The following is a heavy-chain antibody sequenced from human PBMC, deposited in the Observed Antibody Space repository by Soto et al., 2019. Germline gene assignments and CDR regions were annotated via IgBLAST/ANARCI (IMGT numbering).Heavy chain of an antibody. CDR2: INPNSGGT. D-gene: IGHD3-10*01. CDR3: ARGGFYWPIGVGDDAFDI. CDR1: GYTFTGYY. J-gene: IGHJ3*02. V-gene: IGHV1-2*04. Sequence: ASVKVSFKASGYTFTGYYMHWLRQAPGQGLEWMGWINPNSGGTNYAQKFQGWVAMTRDTSISTAYMELSRLRSDDTAVYYCARGGFYWPIGVGDDAFDIWGQGTMVTVSS.